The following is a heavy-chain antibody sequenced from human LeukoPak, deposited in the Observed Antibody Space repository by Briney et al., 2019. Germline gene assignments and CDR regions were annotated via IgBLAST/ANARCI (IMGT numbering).Heavy chain of an antibody. J-gene: IGHJ4*02. V-gene: IGHV6-1*01. Sequence: SQTLSLTCVISGDGISSNTASWNWIRQSPSRGLEWLGRTYYMSRWYDDYADSVRSRITINPDTSKNEFSLHLTSVTPDDTAMYYCARTSGYSSLAFWGQGTPVTVSS. CDR3: ARTSGYSSLAF. CDR1: GDGISSNTAS. D-gene: IGHD6-19*01. CDR2: TYYMSRWYD.